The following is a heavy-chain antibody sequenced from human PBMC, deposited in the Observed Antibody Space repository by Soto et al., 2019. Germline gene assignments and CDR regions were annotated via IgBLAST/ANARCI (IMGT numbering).Heavy chain of an antibody. CDR2: ISSSSYTI. D-gene: IGHD2-21*02. Sequence: EVPLVESGGGLVQPGGSLRLSCAASGFTFSSYSMNWVRQAPGKGLEWVSYISSSSYTIYYADSVKGRFTISRDNVKNSLYLQMKSLRAEDTAVYYCARDPATAPFDYWGQGTLVTVSS. CDR3: ARDPATAPFDY. J-gene: IGHJ4*02. CDR1: GFTFSSYS. V-gene: IGHV3-48*01.